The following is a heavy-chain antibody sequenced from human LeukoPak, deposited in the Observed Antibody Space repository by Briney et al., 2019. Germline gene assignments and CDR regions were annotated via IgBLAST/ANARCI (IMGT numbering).Heavy chain of an antibody. D-gene: IGHD5-12*01. J-gene: IGHJ4*02. CDR3: AKGGYDYIEVAYFDF. CDR2: SIGSSGST. Sequence: PGGSLRLSCAASGFSFNSYAMSWVRQAPGKGLEWVSISIGSSGSTFYADSVKGRFTISRDNSKNTLYLQMKSLRLEDTAVYYCAKGGYDYIEVAYFDFWGQGTLVTVSS. CDR1: GFSFNSYA. V-gene: IGHV3-23*01.